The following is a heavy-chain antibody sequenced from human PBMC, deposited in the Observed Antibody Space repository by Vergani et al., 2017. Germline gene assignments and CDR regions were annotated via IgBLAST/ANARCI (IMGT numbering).Heavy chain of an antibody. V-gene: IGHV5-51*03. J-gene: IGHJ3*01. CDR3: ASGGHGSENGGALQL. D-gene: IGHD3-10*01. CDR1: GYTFTSYW. Sequence: EVQLVQSGAEVKKPGESLKISCKASGYTFTSYWIGWVRQMPGKGLEWMGIIYPGDSEVKSNPTFRGQVIFSVDTSVNTAYLQWRSLQASDTATYFCASGGHGSENGGALQLWGQGTNITVSS. CDR2: IYPGDSEV.